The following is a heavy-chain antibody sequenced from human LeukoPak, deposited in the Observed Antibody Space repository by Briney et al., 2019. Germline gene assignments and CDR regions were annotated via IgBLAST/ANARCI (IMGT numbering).Heavy chain of an antibody. CDR2: ITGSGDST. V-gene: IGHV3-23*01. J-gene: IGHJ4*02. CDR1: GFTFSNYA. Sequence: GGSLRLSCTASGFTFSNYAMSWVRQAPGKGLEWVSTITGSGDSTYNADSVKGRFTISRDNSDNTMNLQLNSLRAEDTAVYYCAKGGLWYGKHGHWGQGTLVTVSS. D-gene: IGHD6-13*01. CDR3: AKGGLWYGKHGH.